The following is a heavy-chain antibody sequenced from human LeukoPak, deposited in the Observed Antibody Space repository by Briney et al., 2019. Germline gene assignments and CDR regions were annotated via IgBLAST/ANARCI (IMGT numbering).Heavy chain of an antibody. CDR2: ISSSSSYI. V-gene: IGHV3-21*01. D-gene: IGHD6-19*01. J-gene: IGHJ4*02. CDR3: ARTSTVAGPVRY. Sequence: GGSLRLSRAASGFTFSSYSMNWVRQAPGKGLEWVSSISSSSSYIYYADSVKGRFTISRGNAKNSLYLQMNSLRAEDTAVYYCARTSTVAGPVRYWGQGTLVTVSS. CDR1: GFTFSSYS.